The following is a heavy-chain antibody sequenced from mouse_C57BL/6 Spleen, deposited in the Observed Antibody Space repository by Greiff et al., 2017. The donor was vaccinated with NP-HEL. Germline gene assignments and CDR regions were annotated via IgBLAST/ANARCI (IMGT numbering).Heavy chain of an antibody. Sequence: QVQLKESGPELVKPGASVKISCKASGYAFSSSWMNWVKQRPGKGLEWIGRIYPGDGDTNYNGKFKGKATLTADKSSSTAYMQLSSLTSEDSAVYFGARSNYYGSRAWFAYWGQGTLVTVSA. CDR2: IYPGDGDT. CDR3: ARSNYYGSRAWFAY. CDR1: GYAFSSSW. V-gene: IGHV1-82*01. D-gene: IGHD1-1*01. J-gene: IGHJ3*01.